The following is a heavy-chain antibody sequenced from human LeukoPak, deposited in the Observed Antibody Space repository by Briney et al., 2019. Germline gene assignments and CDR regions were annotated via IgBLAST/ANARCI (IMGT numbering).Heavy chain of an antibody. Sequence: SETLSLTCAVYGGSFSGYYWRWIRQPPGKGLEWIGEINHSGSTNYNPSLKSRVTISVDTSKNQFSLKLSSVTAADTAVYYCARGDYYGSGSPGGFDPWGQGTLVTVSS. CDR2: INHSGST. CDR1: GGSFSGYY. V-gene: IGHV4-34*01. D-gene: IGHD3-10*01. J-gene: IGHJ5*02. CDR3: ARGDYYGSGSPGGFDP.